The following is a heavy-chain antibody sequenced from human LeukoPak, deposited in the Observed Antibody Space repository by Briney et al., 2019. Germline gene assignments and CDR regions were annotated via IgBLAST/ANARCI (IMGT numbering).Heavy chain of an antibody. V-gene: IGHV4-34*01. CDR3: VRGREAQLEYYYDY. Sequence: SETLSLTCAVYGGSFSGYYWSWIRQPPGKGLEWIGEINHSGSTNYNPSLKSRVTISVDTSKNQFSLKLSSVTAADTAVYYCVRGREAQLEYYYDYWGQGTLVTVSS. D-gene: IGHD6-6*01. CDR1: GGSFSGYY. J-gene: IGHJ4*02. CDR2: INHSGST.